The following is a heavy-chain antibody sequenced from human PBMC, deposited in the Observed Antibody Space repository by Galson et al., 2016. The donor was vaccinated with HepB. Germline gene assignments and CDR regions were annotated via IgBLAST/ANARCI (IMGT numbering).Heavy chain of an antibody. J-gene: IGHJ6*04. CDR1: GYTFTGYY. CDR3: ARDTQGDIVATNKNDYGDSGIGMDV. CDR2: INPNSGGT. D-gene: IGHD5-12*01. V-gene: IGHV1-2*02. Sequence: SVKVSCKASGYTFTGYYMHWVRQAPGQGLEWMGWINPNSGGTDYAQKFQGRVTMTRDTSISTAYMELSRLRSDDTAVYHCARDTQGDIVATNKNDYGDSGIGMDVWGKGTTVTVSS.